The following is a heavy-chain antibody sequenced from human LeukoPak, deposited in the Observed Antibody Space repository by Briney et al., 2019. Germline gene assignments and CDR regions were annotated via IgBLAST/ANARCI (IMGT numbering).Heavy chain of an antibody. J-gene: IGHJ3*02. Sequence: GGSLRLSCAASGFTFSSYGMHWVRQAAGKGLEWVAVIWYDGSDKYYTDSVKGRFTISRDNSKNTLYLQMNNLRAEDTAIYYCARAGDAFDIWGQGTMVTVSS. CDR1: GFTFSSYG. CDR3: ARAGDAFDI. V-gene: IGHV3-33*01. CDR2: IWYDGSDK.